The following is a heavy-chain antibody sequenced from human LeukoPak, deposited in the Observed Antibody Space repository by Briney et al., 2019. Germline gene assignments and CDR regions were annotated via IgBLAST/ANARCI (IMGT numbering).Heavy chain of an antibody. CDR1: GYTFTSYG. D-gene: IGHD6-13*01. V-gene: IGHV1-2*06. J-gene: IGHJ4*02. CDR3: AKTASIAEDRVDY. CDR2: INPNSGDT. Sequence: VASVKVSCKASGYTFTSYGISWVRQAPGQGPEWMGRINPNSGDTDYAQKFQGRVTMTRDTSVTTAYMEVSRLISDDTAVYYCAKTASIAEDRVDYWGQGTLVAVSS.